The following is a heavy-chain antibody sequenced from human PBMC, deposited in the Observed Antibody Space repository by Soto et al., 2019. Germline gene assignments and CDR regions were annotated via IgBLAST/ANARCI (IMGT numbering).Heavy chain of an antibody. D-gene: IGHD3-10*01. CDR1: GFTFSSYA. J-gene: IGHJ6*02. V-gene: IGHV3-23*01. Sequence: PGGSLRLSCAASGFTFSSYAMSWVRQAPGKGLEWVSAISGSGGSTYYADSVKGRFTISRDNSKNTLYLQMNSLRAEDTAVYYCXKDSAPFTMVPLNGMDVWGQGTTVTVSS. CDR3: XKDSAPFTMVPLNGMDV. CDR2: ISGSGGST.